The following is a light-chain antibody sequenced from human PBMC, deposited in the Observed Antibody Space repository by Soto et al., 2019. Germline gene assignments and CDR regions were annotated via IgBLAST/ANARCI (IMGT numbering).Light chain of an antibody. CDR2: DDI. V-gene: IGLV3-21*02. CDR1: NIGSKS. Sequence: SYELTQPPSVSVAPGQTARITCGGNNIGSKSVHWYQQKPGQAPVLVVYDDIDRPSGIPERFSGSNSGDTATLTISRVEAGDEADYYCQVWDSSNDHYVVFGGGTKVTVL. J-gene: IGLJ2*01. CDR3: QVWDSSNDHYVV.